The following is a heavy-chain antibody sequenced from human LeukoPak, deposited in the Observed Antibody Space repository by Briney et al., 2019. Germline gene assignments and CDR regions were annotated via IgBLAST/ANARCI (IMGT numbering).Heavy chain of an antibody. D-gene: IGHD3-10*01. CDR1: GASISSNTYC. J-gene: IGHJ4*02. CDR2: IYSSGST. CDR3: GRDLNRWGEFDY. Sequence: SETLSLTCTVSGASISSNTYCWGWIRQPPGKGLEWIASIYSSGSTFYNPSLNSGVTISIDTSNYQFSLKLSSVTAADTAVYYCGRDLNRWGEFDYWGQGTPVTVSS. V-gene: IGHV4-39*07.